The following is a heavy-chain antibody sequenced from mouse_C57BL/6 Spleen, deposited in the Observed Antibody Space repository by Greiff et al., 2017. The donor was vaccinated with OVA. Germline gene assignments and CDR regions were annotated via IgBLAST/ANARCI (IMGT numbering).Heavy chain of an antibody. CDR2: IRSKSNNYAT. CDR3: VRQFDYLYYAMDY. J-gene: IGHJ4*01. CDR1: GFSFNTYA. Sequence: EVQRVESGGGLVQPKGSLKLSCAASGFSFNTYAMNWVRQAPGKGLEWVARIRSKSNNYATYYADSVKDRFTISRDDSESMLYLQMNNLKTEDTAMYYCVRQFDYLYYAMDYWGQGTSVTVSS. V-gene: IGHV10-1*01. D-gene: IGHD2-4*01.